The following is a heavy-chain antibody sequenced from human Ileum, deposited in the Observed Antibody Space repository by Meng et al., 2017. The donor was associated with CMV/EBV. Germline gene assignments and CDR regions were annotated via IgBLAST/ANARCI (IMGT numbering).Heavy chain of an antibody. CDR3: ARARSGSRSPTFDY. V-gene: IGHV3-53*01. J-gene: IGHJ4*02. CDR1: GFTVDTSY. D-gene: IGHD3-10*01. CDR2: LYHTGTT. Sequence: GESLKISCAASGFTVDTSYMSWVRQAPGKGLEWISVLYHTGTTHYADSVEGRFTISRDNVQNILYLQLNSLRHEGTAVYYCARARSGSRSPTFDYWGQGTLVTVSS.